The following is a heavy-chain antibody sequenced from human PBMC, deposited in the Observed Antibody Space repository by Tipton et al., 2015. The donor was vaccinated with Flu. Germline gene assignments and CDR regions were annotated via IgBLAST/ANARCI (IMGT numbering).Heavy chain of an antibody. V-gene: IGHV1-46*01. CDR3: ARGPTTVVTRALYFFDY. D-gene: IGHD4-23*01. CDR1: GYTFTSYY. CDR2: INPSGGST. J-gene: IGHJ4*02. Sequence: QLVQSGAEVKKPGASVKVSCKASGYTFTSYYMHWVRQAPGQGLEWMGIINPSGGSTSYAQKFQGRVTMTRDTSTSTVYMELSSLRSEDTAVYYCARGPTTVVTRALYFFDYWGQGTLVTVSS.